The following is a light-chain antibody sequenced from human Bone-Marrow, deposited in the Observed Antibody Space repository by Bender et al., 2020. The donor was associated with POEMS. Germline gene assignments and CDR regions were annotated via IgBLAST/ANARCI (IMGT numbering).Light chain of an antibody. V-gene: IGLV1-44*01. CDR3: AAWEDSLNGWV. CDR1: SSNIGTNP. CDR2: INN. J-gene: IGLJ3*02. Sequence: QSVLTQPPSASGTPGQRVNISCSGSSSNIGTNPVNWYQQLPGTAPKLLIYINNQRPSGVPDRFSGSKSGTSASLAISGLQSEDVADYYCAAWEDSLNGWVFGGGTKLTVL.